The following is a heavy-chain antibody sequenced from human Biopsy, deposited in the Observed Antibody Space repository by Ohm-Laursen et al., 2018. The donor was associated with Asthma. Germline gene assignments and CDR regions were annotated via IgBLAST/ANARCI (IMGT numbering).Heavy chain of an antibody. V-gene: IGHV3-30*18. CDR2: ISYDGNHK. CDR1: GFMFRSFG. Sequence: RSLRLSCAASGFMFRSFGMHWVRQAPGKGLEWVAVISYDGNHKFYEDSVKGRFTISRDNSKNTLYLQTNSLRTEGTAVYYCAKRRGYSGHDNDYWGQGTLVIVSS. CDR3: AKRRGYSGHDNDY. J-gene: IGHJ4*02. D-gene: IGHD5-12*01.